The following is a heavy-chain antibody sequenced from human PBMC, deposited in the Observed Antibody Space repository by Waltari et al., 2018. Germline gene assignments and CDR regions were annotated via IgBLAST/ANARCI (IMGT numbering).Heavy chain of an antibody. J-gene: IGHJ4*02. Sequence: QVQLQESGPGLVKPSETLSLTCGVSGYSLRSGYYWGWIRQPPGKGLEWIGSVHQSGNTYSSPSLKSRVTISVDTSKNQFSLKLSSVTAADTAVYYCARESGRYYFDYWGQGTLVTVSS. CDR1: GYSLRSGYY. V-gene: IGHV4-38-2*02. CDR3: ARESGRYYFDY. CDR2: VHQSGNT.